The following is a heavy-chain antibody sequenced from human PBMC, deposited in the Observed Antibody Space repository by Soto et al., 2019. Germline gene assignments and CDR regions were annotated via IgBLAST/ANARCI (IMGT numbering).Heavy chain of an antibody. Sequence: ASETLSLTCTVSGGSISSYSWSWIRQPPGKGLEWIGYIYDSGSTNYNPSLKSRVTISVDTSKNQFSLKLSSVTAADTAVYYCARTTGLGYCSSTSCFSMFDYWGQGTLVTVSS. CDR2: IYDSGST. V-gene: IGHV4-59*01. CDR3: ARTTGLGYCSSTSCFSMFDY. D-gene: IGHD2-2*01. CDR1: GGSISSYS. J-gene: IGHJ4*02.